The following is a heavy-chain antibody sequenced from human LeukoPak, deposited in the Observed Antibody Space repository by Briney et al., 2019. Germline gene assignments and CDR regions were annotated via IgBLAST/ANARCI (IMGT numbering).Heavy chain of an antibody. V-gene: IGHV1-8*03. J-gene: IGHJ3*02. CDR2: MNPNSGNT. CDR1: GYTFTSYD. Sequence: EASVTVSCKASGYTFTSYDFNWVRQATGQGLEWMGWMNPNSGNTGYAQKLQGRVTITRNTSISTAYMELSSLRSEDTDVYYCARGLSLLRGGYSYVQNDAFDIWGQGTMVTVSS. CDR3: ARGLSLLRGGYSYVQNDAFDI. D-gene: IGHD5-18*01.